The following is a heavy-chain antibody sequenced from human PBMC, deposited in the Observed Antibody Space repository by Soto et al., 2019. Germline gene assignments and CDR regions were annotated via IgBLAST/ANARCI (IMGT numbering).Heavy chain of an antibody. D-gene: IGHD6-6*01. CDR2: ISSSGSTI. Sequence: GGSLRLSCAASGFTFSSYEMNWVRQAPGKGLEWVSYISSSGSTIYYADSVKGRFTISRDNAKNSLYLQMNSLRAEDTAVYYCARGSGSSSSWGRWFDPWGQGTLVTVSS. V-gene: IGHV3-48*03. CDR3: ARGSGSSSSWGRWFDP. CDR1: GFTFSSYE. J-gene: IGHJ5*02.